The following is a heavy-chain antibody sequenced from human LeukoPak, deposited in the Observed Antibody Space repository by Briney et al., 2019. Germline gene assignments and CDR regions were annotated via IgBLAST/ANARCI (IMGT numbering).Heavy chain of an antibody. CDR1: GGSISSYY. Sequence: PSETLSLTCTVSGGSISSYYWSWIRQPPGKGLEWIGYIYYSGSTNYNPSLKSRVTISVDTSKNQFSLKLSSVTAADTAVYYCARGCSSTSDAFDIWGQGTMVTVSS. CDR2: IYYSGST. CDR3: ARGCSSTSDAFDI. V-gene: IGHV4-59*01. J-gene: IGHJ3*02. D-gene: IGHD2-2*01.